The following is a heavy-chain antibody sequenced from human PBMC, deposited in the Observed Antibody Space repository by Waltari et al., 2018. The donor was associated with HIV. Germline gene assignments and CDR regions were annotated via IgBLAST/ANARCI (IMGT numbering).Heavy chain of an antibody. Sequence: QVQLVESGGGVVQPGRSLRLSCAASGFTFSRYGMHWVRQAPGKGLEWVAVIWHEETNKYYADSVTCRFTNSRDNAMNTLYLQMNSLRAEDTAMYYCAKEDSSSSDPHYFDYWGQGTLVTVSS. V-gene: IGHV3-30*18. D-gene: IGHD6-6*01. CDR1: GFTFSRYG. CDR2: IWHEETNK. J-gene: IGHJ4*02. CDR3: AKEDSSSSDPHYFDY.